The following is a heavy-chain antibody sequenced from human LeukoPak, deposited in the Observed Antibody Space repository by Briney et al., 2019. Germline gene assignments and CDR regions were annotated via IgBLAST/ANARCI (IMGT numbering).Heavy chain of an antibody. CDR1: GGSISNYY. V-gene: IGHV4-59*12. Sequence: SETLSLTCTVSGGSISNYYWSWIRQPPGKGLEWIGYIYYSGSTNYNPSLKSRVTISVDTSKNHFSLKLNSVTAADTAVYYCAKPSNYYGSATDAFDFWGQGTMVTVSS. CDR2: IYYSGST. D-gene: IGHD3-10*01. CDR3: AKPSNYYGSATDAFDF. J-gene: IGHJ3*01.